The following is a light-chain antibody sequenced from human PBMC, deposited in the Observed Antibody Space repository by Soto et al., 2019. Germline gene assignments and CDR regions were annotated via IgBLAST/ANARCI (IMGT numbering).Light chain of an antibody. J-gene: IGKJ1*01. CDR2: GAS. CDR3: RQYGPSGR. CDR1: RSVKTF. V-gene: IGKV3-11*01. Sequence: EIVLTQSPATLSLSPGERATLSCRASRSVKTFLVWYQQRPGQAPRLLIYGASNRATGIPARFSGSGSGTDFTLTICRLEAGEFAVYEKRQYGPSGRFGQGTKVDIK.